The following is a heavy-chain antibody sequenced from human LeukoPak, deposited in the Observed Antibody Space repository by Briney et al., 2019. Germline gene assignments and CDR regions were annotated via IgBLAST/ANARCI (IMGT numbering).Heavy chain of an antibody. CDR2: IYSGGST. CDR1: GFTFSSNY. D-gene: IGHD2-2*01. J-gene: IGHJ6*02. CDR3: ARDGVYCSSTSCYSRHYYYYGMDV. V-gene: IGHV3-66*01. Sequence: GGSLRLSCAASGFTFSSNYMSWVRQAPGKGLEWVSVIYSGGSTYYADSVKGRFTISRDNSKNTLYLQMNSLRAEDTAVYYCARDGVYCSSTSCYSRHYYYYGMDVWGQGTTVTVSS.